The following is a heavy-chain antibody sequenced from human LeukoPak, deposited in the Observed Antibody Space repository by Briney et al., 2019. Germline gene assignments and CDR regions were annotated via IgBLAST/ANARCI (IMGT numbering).Heavy chain of an antibody. Sequence: GGSLRLSCAASGLTFSSYWMSWVRQAPGKGLEWVANIKQDGSEKYYVDSVKGRFTISRDNAKNSLYLQMNSLRAEDTAVYYCAREDYGDPDYWGQGTLVTVSS. D-gene: IGHD4-17*01. CDR3: AREDYGDPDY. CDR2: IKQDGSEK. J-gene: IGHJ4*02. V-gene: IGHV3-7*01. CDR1: GLTFSSYW.